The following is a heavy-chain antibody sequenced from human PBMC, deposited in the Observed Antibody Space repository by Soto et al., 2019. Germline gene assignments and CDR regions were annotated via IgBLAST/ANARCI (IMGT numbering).Heavy chain of an antibody. CDR1: GYTFTDYD. CDR2: MSPESGNT. J-gene: IGHJ4*02. V-gene: IGHV1-8*01. Sequence: QVQVVQSRAEVKKPGASVKVSCKASGYTFTDYDINWVRQASGQGLEYMGWMSPESGNTGYAPQIQGRVTMTRNTSISTAYMELSSLRSEDTAVYYCEVTTGYWGQGTKVTVSS. CDR3: EVTTGY. D-gene: IGHD2-21*02.